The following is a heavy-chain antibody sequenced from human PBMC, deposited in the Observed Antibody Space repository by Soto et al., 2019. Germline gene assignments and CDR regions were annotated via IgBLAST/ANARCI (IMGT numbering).Heavy chain of an antibody. CDR3: ARGHYDFWSGYYNWFDP. CDR1: GGTFSSYT. V-gene: IGHV1-69*02. Sequence: SVKVSCKASGGTFSSYTISWVRQAPGQGLEWMGRIIPILGIANYAQKFQGRVTITADKSTSTAYMELSSLRSEDTAVYYCARGHYDFWSGYYNWFDPWGQGTLVTVSS. J-gene: IGHJ5*02. CDR2: IIPILGIA. D-gene: IGHD3-3*01.